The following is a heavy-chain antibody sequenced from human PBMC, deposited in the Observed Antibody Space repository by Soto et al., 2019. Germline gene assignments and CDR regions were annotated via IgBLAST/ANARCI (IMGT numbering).Heavy chain of an antibody. D-gene: IGHD3-22*01. Sequence: ASVKVSCKASGYTFTNYGIIWQRQAPGQGLEWMGWINPYNGNTNYAQRVQGRVTMTTDTSTSTAYMELRSLRSDDTAVYYCARVPTDSSGYYKYYFEYWGQGTLFIVS. CDR1: GYTFTNYG. CDR3: ARVPTDSSGYYKYYFEY. J-gene: IGHJ4*02. CDR2: INPYNGNT. V-gene: IGHV1-18*04.